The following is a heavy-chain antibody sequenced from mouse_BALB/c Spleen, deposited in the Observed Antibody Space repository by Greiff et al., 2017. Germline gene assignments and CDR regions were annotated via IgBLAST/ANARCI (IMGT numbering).Heavy chain of an antibody. D-gene: IGHD1-1*01. CDR2: IWSGGST. J-gene: IGHJ4*01. CDR3: ARNFYYGYAMDY. V-gene: IGHV2-2*02. Sequence: VQLVESGGGLVQPGGSRKLSCAASGFTFSSFGMHWVRQAPEKGLEWLGVIWSGGSTDYNAAFISRLSISKDNSKSQVFFKMNSLQANDTAIYYCARNFYYGYAMDYWGQGTSVTVSS. CDR1: GFTFSSFG.